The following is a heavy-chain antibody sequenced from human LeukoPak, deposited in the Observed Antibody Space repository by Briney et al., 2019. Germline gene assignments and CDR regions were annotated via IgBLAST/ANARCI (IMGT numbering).Heavy chain of an antibody. V-gene: IGHV3-66*01. J-gene: IGHJ4*02. CDR3: AKIAVAGEKKYFDY. D-gene: IGHD6-19*01. CDR2: IYSGGST. Sequence: GGSLRLSCAASGFTVSSNYMSWVRQAPGKGLEWVSVIYSGGSTYYADSVKGRSTISRDNSKNTLYLQMNSLRAEDTAVYYCAKIAVAGEKKYFDYWGQGTLVTVSS. CDR1: GFTVSSNY.